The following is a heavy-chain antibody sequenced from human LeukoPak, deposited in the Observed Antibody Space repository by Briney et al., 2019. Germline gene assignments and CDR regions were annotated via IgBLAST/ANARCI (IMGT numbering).Heavy chain of an antibody. J-gene: IGHJ6*03. CDR3: ARDLRGYSYGYYYYYYMDV. V-gene: IGHV4-61*02. Sequence: SQTLSLTCTVSGGSISSGSYYWRWIRQPAGKGLEWIGRIYTSGSTNYNPSLKSRVTISVDTSKNQFSLKLSSVTAADTAVYYCARDLRGYSYGYYYYYYMDVWGKGTTVTISS. CDR1: GGSISSGSYY. D-gene: IGHD5-18*01. CDR2: IYTSGST.